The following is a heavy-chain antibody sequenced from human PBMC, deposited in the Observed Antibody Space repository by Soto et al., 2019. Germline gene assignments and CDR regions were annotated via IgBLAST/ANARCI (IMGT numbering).Heavy chain of an antibody. J-gene: IGHJ4*02. CDR1: GFTVSSNY. CDR2: ISNSGSTT. V-gene: IGHV3-48*03. CDR3: ARGNPFYYDNSGFDY. D-gene: IGHD3-22*01. Sequence: EVQLVETGGGLIQPGGSLRLSCAASGFTVSSNYMSWVRQAPGKGLEWVSYISNSGSTTYYADSVKGRFTISRDNAKNSLYLQMNSLRAEDTAIYYCARGNPFYYDNSGFDYWGQGTLVTVSS.